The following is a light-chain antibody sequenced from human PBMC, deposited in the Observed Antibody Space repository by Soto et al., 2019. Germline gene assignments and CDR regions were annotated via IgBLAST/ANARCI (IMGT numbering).Light chain of an antibody. J-gene: IGLJ3*02. V-gene: IGLV2-23*01. CDR1: SSDIGTYNL. CDR2: EAT. Sequence: QSVLTQPASVSGSPGQSITISCTGTSSDIGTYNLISWYQHHPGNAPKLMIYEATKRPSGVSSRFSGSKSGNTASLTISGLQTEDEADYYCCSYAGGSTLVFGEGTKLTVL. CDR3: CSYAGGSTLV.